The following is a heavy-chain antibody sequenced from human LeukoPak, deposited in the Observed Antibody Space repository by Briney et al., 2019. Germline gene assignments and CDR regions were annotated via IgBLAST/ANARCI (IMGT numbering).Heavy chain of an antibody. V-gene: IGHV4-30-4*08. CDR3: ARDLVLARLFDY. CDR1: GGSISSGDYY. D-gene: IGHD3-3*01. Sequence: SETLSLTCTVSGGSISSGDYYWSWIRQPPGKGLEWIGYIYCSGSTYYNPSLKSRVTISVDTSKNQFPLKLSSVTAADTAVYYCARDLVLARLFDYWGQGTLVTVSS. J-gene: IGHJ4*02. CDR2: IYCSGST.